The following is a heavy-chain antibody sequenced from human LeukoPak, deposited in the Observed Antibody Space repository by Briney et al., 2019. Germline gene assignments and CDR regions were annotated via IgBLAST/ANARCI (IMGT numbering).Heavy chain of an antibody. CDR1: GFTFSSYA. V-gene: IGHV3-30-3*01. Sequence: PGGSLRLSCAASGFTFSSYAMHWVRQAPGKGLEWVAVISYDGSNKYYADSVKGRFTISRDNSKNTLYLQMNSLRAEDTAVYYCARDSPIWFGELLIFDYWGQGTLVTVSS. CDR3: ARDSPIWFGELLIFDY. J-gene: IGHJ4*02. CDR2: ISYDGSNK. D-gene: IGHD3-10*01.